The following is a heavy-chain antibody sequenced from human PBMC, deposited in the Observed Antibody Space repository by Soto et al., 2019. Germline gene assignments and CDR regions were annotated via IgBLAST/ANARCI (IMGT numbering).Heavy chain of an antibody. Sequence: PSETLSLTCTVSGGSISSGDYYWSWIRQPPGKGLEWIGYIYYSGSTYYNPSLKSRVTISVDTSKNQFSLKLSSVTAADTAVYYCATGLEWLSMAQYYFDYWGQGTLVTVSS. CDR2: IYYSGST. J-gene: IGHJ4*02. D-gene: IGHD3-3*01. CDR3: ATGLEWLSMAQYYFDY. V-gene: IGHV4-30-4*01. CDR1: GGSISSGDYY.